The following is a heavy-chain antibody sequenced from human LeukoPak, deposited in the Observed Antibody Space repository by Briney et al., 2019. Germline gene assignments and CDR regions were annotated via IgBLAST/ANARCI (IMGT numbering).Heavy chain of an antibody. D-gene: IGHD6-19*01. J-gene: IGHJ6*02. Sequence: SETLSLTCSVSGGSISSGGYYWSCIRQHPGKGLEWIGYIYYSGSTYYNPTLKSRVTISETTPKDQFSWRLGSVAAADTAVYYCARVAVYGMYVWGQGTTVTVSS. CDR1: GGSISSGGYY. CDR2: IYYSGST. V-gene: IGHV4-31*03. CDR3: ARVAVYGMYV.